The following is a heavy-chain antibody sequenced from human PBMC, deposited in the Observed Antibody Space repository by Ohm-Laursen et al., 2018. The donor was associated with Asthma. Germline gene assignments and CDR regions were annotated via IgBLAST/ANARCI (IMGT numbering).Heavy chain of an antibody. CDR1: GYTFTNYD. Sequence: SVKVSCKAAGYTFTNYDINWVRQATGQGLEWMGWMNPNSGNTGYAQKFQGRVTMTRNTSISTAYMELSSLRSEDTAVYYCARGRYYYGSGRDYWGQGTLVTVSS. CDR2: MNPNSGNT. J-gene: IGHJ4*02. D-gene: IGHD3-10*01. CDR3: ARGRYYYGSGRDY. V-gene: IGHV1-8*01.